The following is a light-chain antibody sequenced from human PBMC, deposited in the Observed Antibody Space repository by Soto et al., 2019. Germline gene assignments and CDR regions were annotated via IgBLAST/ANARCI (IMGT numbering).Light chain of an antibody. CDR3: QQSYNLPRT. V-gene: IGKV1-39*01. CDR1: QNIGKY. CDR2: GTS. Sequence: DIQMTQSPSSLSASLGDRVTITCRASQNIGKYLICYQQKPGKAPNVLIYGTSNLQSGVSSRFSGGGFGTDFTLTISSLRSEDFATYYCQQSYNLPRTFGQGTTLETK. J-gene: IGKJ2*01.